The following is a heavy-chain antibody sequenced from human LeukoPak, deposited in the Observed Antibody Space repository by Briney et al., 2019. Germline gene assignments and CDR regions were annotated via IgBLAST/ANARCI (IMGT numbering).Heavy chain of an antibody. V-gene: IGHV3-21*01. J-gene: IGHJ4*02. CDR1: GFTFSSYW. CDR3: ASSGYSGYFERYYFDY. CDR2: ITSSSIYT. Sequence: PGGSLRLFCAASGFTFSSYWMTWVRQAPGKGLEWVSSITSSSIYTYYADSVKGRFTISRDNAKNSLYLQMNSLRAEDTALYYCASSGYSGYFERYYFDYWGQGTLVTVSS. D-gene: IGHD5-12*01.